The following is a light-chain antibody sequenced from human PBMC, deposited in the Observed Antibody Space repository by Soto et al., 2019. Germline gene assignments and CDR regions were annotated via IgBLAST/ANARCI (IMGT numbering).Light chain of an antibody. J-gene: IGKJ4*01. CDR2: ATS. V-gene: IGKV1-27*01. CDR1: QGNAPY. CDR3: QKYNSAPLT. Sequence: DVQMTQSPSSLSAFVGDRVTITCRASQGNAPYLAWFQQKPGKVPKLLIYATSTLQSGVPSRFSGSGSGTDFTLTVTSLQPEDVGTYYCQKYNSAPLTFGGGTKVEIK.